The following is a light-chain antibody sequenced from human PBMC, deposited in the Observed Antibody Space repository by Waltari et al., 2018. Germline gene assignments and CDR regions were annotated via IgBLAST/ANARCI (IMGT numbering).Light chain of an antibody. CDR1: QSVTGSH. CDR2: GAS. CDR3: QQYGTSPLT. J-gene: IGKJ4*01. V-gene: IGKV3-20*01. Sequence: EIVLTQSPGTLSLSPGERATLSCRSSQSVTGSHLAWYQQKPGQAPRLLIYGASSRATGIPDTFSGSGSGTDFTLTISRLDAEDFGVYFCQQYGTSPLTFGGGTKVEIK.